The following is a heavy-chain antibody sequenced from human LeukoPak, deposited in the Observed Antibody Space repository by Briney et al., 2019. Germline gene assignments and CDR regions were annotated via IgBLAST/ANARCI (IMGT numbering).Heavy chain of an antibody. CDR2: IYYSGST. Sequence: SETLSLTCTVSGGSISSYYWSWIRQPPGKGLEWIGYIYYSGSTNYNPSLKSRVTISVDTSKNQFSLKLSSVTAADTAVYYCARSGGVIGALDFDYWGQGTLVTVSS. CDR3: ARSGGVIGALDFDY. V-gene: IGHV4-59*08. J-gene: IGHJ4*02. D-gene: IGHD3-22*01. CDR1: GGSISSYY.